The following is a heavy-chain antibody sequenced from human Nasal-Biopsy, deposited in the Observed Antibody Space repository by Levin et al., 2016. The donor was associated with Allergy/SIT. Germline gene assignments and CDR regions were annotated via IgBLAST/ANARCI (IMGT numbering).Heavy chain of an antibody. V-gene: IGHV3-23*01. CDR3: VQELLWRQYYSYGMDV. J-gene: IGHJ6*02. D-gene: IGHD5-18*01. Sequence: GESLKISCAASGFTFSSYAMSWVRQAPGKGPEWVSAIGSDSSTYYADSVKGRFTISRDNSWNRLFLQMNSLRADDTAVYHCVQELLWRQYYSYGMDVWGPGTTVTVSS. CDR2: IGSDSST. CDR1: GFTFSSYA.